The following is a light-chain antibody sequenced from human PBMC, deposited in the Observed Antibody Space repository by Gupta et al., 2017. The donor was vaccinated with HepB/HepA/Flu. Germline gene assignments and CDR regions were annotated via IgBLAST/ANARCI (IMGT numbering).Light chain of an antibody. J-gene: IGKJ5*01. CDR1: QSVSSY. V-gene: IGKV3-11*01. Sequence: EIVLTQSPATLSLSPGERATLSCRASQSVSSYLAWYQQKPCQAPRLLIYDASNRATGIPARFSGSGSGTDFTLTISSLEPEDFAVYYCQQLSNWPPITFGQGTRLEIK. CDR3: QQLSNWPPIT. CDR2: DAS.